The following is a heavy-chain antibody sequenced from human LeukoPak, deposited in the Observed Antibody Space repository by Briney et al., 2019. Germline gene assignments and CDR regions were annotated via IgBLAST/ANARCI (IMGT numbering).Heavy chain of an antibody. CDR1: GYTFTSYP. V-gene: IGHV7-4-1*02. J-gene: IGHJ4*02. Sequence: ASVKVSCKASGYTFTSYPINWVRQARGQGLEWMGWIHTTTGNPTYARGFTGRFVFSLDTSVSTAYLLINSLKAEDTAIYYCASRPGQLPPAPHDYWGQGTLVSVSS. CDR2: IHTTTGNP. CDR3: ASRPGQLPPAPHDY. D-gene: IGHD1-1*01.